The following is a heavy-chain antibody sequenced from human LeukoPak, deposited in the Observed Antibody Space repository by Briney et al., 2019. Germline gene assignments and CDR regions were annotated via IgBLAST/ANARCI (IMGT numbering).Heavy chain of an antibody. CDR3: AKEFISGSYYYYYMDV. Sequence: GGSLRLSCAASGFTFSSYGMHWVRQAPGKGLEWVAFIRYDGSNKYYADSVKGRFTISGDNSKNTLYLQMNSLRAEDTAVYYCAKEFISGSYYYYYMDVWGKGTTVTVSS. J-gene: IGHJ6*03. V-gene: IGHV3-30*02. D-gene: IGHD1-26*01. CDR1: GFTFSSYG. CDR2: IRYDGSNK.